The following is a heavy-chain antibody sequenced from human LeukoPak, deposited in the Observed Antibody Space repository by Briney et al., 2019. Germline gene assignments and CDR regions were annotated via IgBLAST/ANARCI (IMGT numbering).Heavy chain of an antibody. CDR2: INHSGST. CDR1: GGSISSGSHY. Sequence: SETLSLTCIVSGGSISSGSHYWGWIRQPPGKGLEWIGEINHSGSTNYNPSLKSRVTISVDTSKNQFSLKLSSVTAADTAVYYCARGLHGGKGGYNYWGQGTLVTVSS. J-gene: IGHJ4*02. V-gene: IGHV4-39*07. D-gene: IGHD4-23*01. CDR3: ARGLHGGKGGYNY.